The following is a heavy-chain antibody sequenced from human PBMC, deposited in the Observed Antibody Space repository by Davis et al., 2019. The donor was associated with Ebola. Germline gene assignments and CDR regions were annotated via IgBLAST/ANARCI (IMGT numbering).Heavy chain of an antibody. V-gene: IGHV3-15*01. CDR2: IKSKTDGGTT. J-gene: IGHJ4*02. D-gene: IGHD3-16*01. Sequence: GGSLRLSCAASGFTFSDYYMSWIRQAPGKGLEWVGRIKSKTDGGTTDYAAPVKGRFTISRDDSKNTLYLQMNSLKTEDTAVYYCTTSDYIWGSLIDYWGQGTLVTVSS. CDR1: GFTFSDYY. CDR3: TTSDYIWGSLIDY.